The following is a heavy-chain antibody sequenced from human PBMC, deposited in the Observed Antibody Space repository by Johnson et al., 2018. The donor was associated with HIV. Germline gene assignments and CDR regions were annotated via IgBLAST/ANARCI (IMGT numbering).Heavy chain of an antibody. D-gene: IGHD3-10*01. CDR2: VSAGGDNT. V-gene: IGHV3-23*04. Sequence: VTLVESGGGVVRPGGSLRLSCAASGFTFDDYAMHWVRQAPGKGLAWVSAVSAGGDNTYYADSVEGRFTISRDNSKNTLYLQMNSLRAEYTAVYYCARSMRGAFDVWGQGTMVTVSS. J-gene: IGHJ3*01. CDR3: ARSMRGAFDV. CDR1: GFTFDDYA.